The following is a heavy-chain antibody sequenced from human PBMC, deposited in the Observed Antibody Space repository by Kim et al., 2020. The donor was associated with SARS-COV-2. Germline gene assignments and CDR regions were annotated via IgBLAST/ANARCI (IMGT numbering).Heavy chain of an antibody. J-gene: IGHJ3*02. D-gene: IGHD2-2*01. Sequence: GSLRLSCAASGFTFRKYGIHWVRQAPGKGLEWVAIVSYDGSDKYYADSVRGRFTVSRDNSKNTLSLQMNSLRPEDTAVYYCAKLATGIVVVSAPLSGAVDIWGHGTMVTVSS. V-gene: IGHV3-30*18. CDR3: AKLATGIVVVSAPLSGAVDI. CDR1: GFTFRKYG. CDR2: VSYDGSDK.